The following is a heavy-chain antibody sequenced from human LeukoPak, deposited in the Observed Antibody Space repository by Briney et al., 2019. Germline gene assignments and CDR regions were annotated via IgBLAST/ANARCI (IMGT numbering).Heavy chain of an antibody. CDR2: ISSGNTYI. D-gene: IGHD2-21*02. CDR3: ARGFPANIVVVTAIPDY. J-gene: IGHJ4*02. CDR1: GFPFSSSR. V-gene: IGHV3-21*01. Sequence: GGSLRLSCAASGFPFSSSRMDWVRQAPGKGLEWISSISSGNTYIYYSDSVKGRFTISRDNAKNSLYLQMNSLRAEDTAVYYCARGFPANIVVVTAIPDYWGQGTLVTVSS.